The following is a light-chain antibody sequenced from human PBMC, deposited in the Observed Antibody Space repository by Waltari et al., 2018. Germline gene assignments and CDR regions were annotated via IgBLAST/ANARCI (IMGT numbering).Light chain of an antibody. V-gene: IGKV3-20*01. CDR1: QRVSRS. Sequence: SCEASQRVSRSLTWYQQKPGQSPRLLIYDASSRATGIPDRFSGSGSGTDFSLTISRLEPEDFAVYYCQKYVDLPATFGQGTKVEIK. CDR3: QKYVDLPAT. CDR2: DAS. J-gene: IGKJ1*01.